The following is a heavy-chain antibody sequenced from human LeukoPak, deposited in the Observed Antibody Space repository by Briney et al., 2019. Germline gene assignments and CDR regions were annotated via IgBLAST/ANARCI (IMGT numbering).Heavy chain of an antibody. J-gene: IGHJ4*02. CDR2: ISAYNGNT. D-gene: IGHD3-10*01. CDR3: ARANMVRGVIITARLDY. V-gene: IGHV1-18*01. CDR1: GYTLTSYG. Sequence: ASVKVSCKASGYTLTSYGISWVRQAPGQGLEWMGWISAYNGNTNYAQKLQGRVTMTTDTSTSTAYMELRSLRSDDTAVYYCARANMVRGVIITARLDYWGQGTLVTVSS.